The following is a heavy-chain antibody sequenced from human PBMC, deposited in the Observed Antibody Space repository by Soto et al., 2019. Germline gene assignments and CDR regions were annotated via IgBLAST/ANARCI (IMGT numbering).Heavy chain of an antibody. CDR3: AKDGDVEAAGYYFDY. D-gene: IGHD6-13*01. V-gene: IGHV3-30*18. CDR1: GFIFRSYG. J-gene: IGHJ4*02. Sequence: SLRLSCAASGFIFRSYGMHWVRQAPGKGLEWVAVISYDGRNKYHADAVKGRFTISRDNSKNTLYLQMNSLRAEDTAVYYCAKDGDVEAAGYYFDYWGQGTLVTVSS. CDR2: ISYDGRNK.